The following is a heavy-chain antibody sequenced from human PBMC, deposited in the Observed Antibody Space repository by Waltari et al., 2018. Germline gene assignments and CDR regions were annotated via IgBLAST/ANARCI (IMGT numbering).Heavy chain of an antibody. D-gene: IGHD6-19*01. CDR1: GSTFTDYY. V-gene: IGHV1-69-2*01. CDR2: VDPEDGET. CDR3: AIQAPRFYSSGWSGYFDY. Sequence: EVQLVQSGAEVKKPGATVKISCKASGSTFTDYYLHWVQQAPGKGLEWMGRVDPEDGETIYAEKFQGRVTITADTSTDTAYMELSSLRSEDTAVYYCAIQAPRFYSSGWSGYFDYWGQGTLVTVSS. J-gene: IGHJ4*02.